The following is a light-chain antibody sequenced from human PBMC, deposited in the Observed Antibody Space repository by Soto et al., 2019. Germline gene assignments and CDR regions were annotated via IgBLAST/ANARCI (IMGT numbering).Light chain of an antibody. J-gene: IGLJ1*01. CDR1: SSDVGGYHY. V-gene: IGLV2-14*01. CDR3: RSYTSSSTYV. Sequence: QSALTQPASVSGSPGQSITISCTGTSSDVGGYHYVSWYQQYPGKAPKVMIYDVSNRPSGVSNRFSGSKSGTTASLTISGLQAEDEADYYCRSYTSSSTYVFGTGTKLTVL. CDR2: DVS.